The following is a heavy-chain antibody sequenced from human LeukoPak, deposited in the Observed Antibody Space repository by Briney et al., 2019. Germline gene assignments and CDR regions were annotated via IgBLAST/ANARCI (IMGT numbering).Heavy chain of an antibody. Sequence: GGSLRLSCAASGFTFDDYAMHWVRQAPGKGLEWVSGISWNSGSIGYADSVKGRFTISRDNAKNSLYLQMNSLRAEDAALYYCAKAGGSYYPYFGYWGQGTLVTVSS. J-gene: IGHJ4*02. V-gene: IGHV3-9*01. D-gene: IGHD1-26*01. CDR2: ISWNSGSI. CDR1: GFTFDDYA. CDR3: AKAGGSYYPYFGY.